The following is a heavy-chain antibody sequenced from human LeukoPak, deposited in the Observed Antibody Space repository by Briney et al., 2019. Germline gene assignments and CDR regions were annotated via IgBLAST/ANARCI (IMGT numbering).Heavy chain of an antibody. Sequence: SETLSLTCTVSGGSISSGSYYWSWIRQPAGKGLEWIGRIYISGSTNYNPSLTSRVTISVDTSKNQFSLKLSSVTAADTAVYYCARDRGTWNDDGFDYWGQGTLVTVSS. CDR2: IYISGST. CDR3: ARDRGTWNDDGFDY. D-gene: IGHD1-1*01. J-gene: IGHJ4*02. CDR1: GGSISSGSYY. V-gene: IGHV4-61*02.